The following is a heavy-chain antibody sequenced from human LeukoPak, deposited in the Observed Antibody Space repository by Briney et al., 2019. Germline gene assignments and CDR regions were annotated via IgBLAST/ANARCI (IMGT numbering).Heavy chain of an antibody. J-gene: IGHJ4*02. V-gene: IGHV1-18*01. CDR1: GYTFTSYG. D-gene: IGHD3-22*01. CDR3: ARKLYDSSRYGQTYYFDN. Sequence: ASVKVSCKASGYTFTSYGISWVRQAPGQGLEWMGWISAYNGNTDYAQKFQGRVTMTTDTYTSTTYMELRSLRSDDTAVYYCARKLYDSSRYGQTYYFDNWGQGTLVTVSS. CDR2: ISAYNGNT.